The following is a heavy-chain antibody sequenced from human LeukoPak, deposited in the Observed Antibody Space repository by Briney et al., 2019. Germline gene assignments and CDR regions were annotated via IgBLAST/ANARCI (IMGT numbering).Heavy chain of an antibody. CDR2: TYYSGST. Sequence: SETLSLTCTVSGGSISSHYWSWIQQPPGKGLEWIGYTYYSGSTNYNPSLKSRVTISVDTSKNQFSLKLSSVTAADTAVYYCARDAHYCSSTSCYNWFDPWGQGTLVTVSS. CDR3: ARDAHYCSSTSCYNWFDP. V-gene: IGHV4-59*11. CDR1: GGSISSHY. J-gene: IGHJ5*02. D-gene: IGHD2-2*01.